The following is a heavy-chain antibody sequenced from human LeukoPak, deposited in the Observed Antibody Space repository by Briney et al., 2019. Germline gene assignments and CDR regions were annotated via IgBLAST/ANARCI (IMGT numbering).Heavy chain of an antibody. D-gene: IGHD4-23*01. Sequence: KPSETLSLTCAVYGGSFSGYYWSWIRQPPGKGLEWIGEINHSGSTNYNPSLKSRVTISVDTSKNQFSLKLSSVTAADTAVYYCARGRYGGNYLDPWGQGTLVTVSS. CDR3: ARGRYGGNYLDP. CDR2: INHSGST. CDR1: GGSFSGYY. J-gene: IGHJ5*02. V-gene: IGHV4-34*01.